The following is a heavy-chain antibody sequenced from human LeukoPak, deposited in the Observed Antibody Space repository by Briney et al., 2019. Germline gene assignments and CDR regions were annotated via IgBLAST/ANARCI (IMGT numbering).Heavy chain of an antibody. D-gene: IGHD2-21*02. CDR2: INRRGHT. CDR3: AKEVDCPSDCLFFHS. J-gene: IGHJ4*02. CDR1: GFTFDRFT. Sequence: GGSLRLSCAAPGFTFDRFTIHWVRQTPGMGLEWVSLINRRGHTFYADSVKGRFTISRDNSRNSVFLQMNSLRPEDTALYHCAKEVDCPSDCLFFHSWGQGTLVTVSS. V-gene: IGHV3-43*01.